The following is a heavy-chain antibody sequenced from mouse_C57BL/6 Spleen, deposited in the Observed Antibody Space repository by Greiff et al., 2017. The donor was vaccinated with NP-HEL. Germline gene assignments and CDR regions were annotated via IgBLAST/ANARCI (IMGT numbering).Heavy chain of an antibody. CDR1: GFSLTSSG. J-gene: IGHJ2*01. CDR2: IWSDGST. V-gene: IGHV2-6*03. Sequence: QVQLKQSGPGLVAPSQSLSITCTVSGFSLTSSGVHWVRQPPGKGLEWLVVIWSDGSTTYNSALKSRLSICKDNSKSHVFLNMNSHHTDVTAVYDGARDCLGDWGQGGTLTVTS. CDR3: ARDCLGD.